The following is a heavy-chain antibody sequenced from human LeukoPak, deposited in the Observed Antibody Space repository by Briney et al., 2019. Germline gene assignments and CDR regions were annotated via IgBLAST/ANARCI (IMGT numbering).Heavy chain of an antibody. CDR2: IIPIFGTA. CDR1: GGTFSSYA. V-gene: IGHV1-69*13. Sequence: GASVKVSCKASGGTFSSYAISWVRQAPGQGLEWMGGIIPIFGTANYAQKFQDRVTITADESTSTAYMELSSLRSEDTAVYYCARDGGSSSWYPYYFDYWGQGTLVTVSS. D-gene: IGHD6-13*01. CDR3: ARDGGSSSWYPYYFDY. J-gene: IGHJ4*02.